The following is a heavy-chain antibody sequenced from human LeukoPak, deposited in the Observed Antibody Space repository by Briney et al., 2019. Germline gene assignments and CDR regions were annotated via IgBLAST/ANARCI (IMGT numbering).Heavy chain of an antibody. V-gene: IGHV4-34*01. D-gene: IGHD2-2*01. Sequence: SETLSLTCAVYGGPFSGYYWRWIRQPPGKGLEWIGEINHSGSTNYNPPLKSRVHLPVGTSKNQFSLTLSSLTAADTVVYYCARGRGYCSSTSCYHLDVWGKGTTVTVSS. J-gene: IGHJ6*04. CDR1: GGPFSGYY. CDR3: ARGRGYCSSTSCYHLDV. CDR2: INHSGST.